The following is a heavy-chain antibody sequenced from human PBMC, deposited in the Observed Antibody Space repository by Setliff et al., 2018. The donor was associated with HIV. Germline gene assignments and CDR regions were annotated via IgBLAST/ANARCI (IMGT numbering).Heavy chain of an antibody. CDR2: IYHNGNT. Sequence: SETLSLTCAVSGYSISSGYYWGWIRQPPGKGLEWIGSIYHNGNTYYNPSLKSRVTISVDTSENQFSLKLSSVTAADTAVYYCARYCSGGSCPDYWGQGTLVTVSS. CDR3: ARYCSGGSCPDY. V-gene: IGHV4-38-2*01. J-gene: IGHJ4*02. D-gene: IGHD2-15*01. CDR1: GYSISSGYY.